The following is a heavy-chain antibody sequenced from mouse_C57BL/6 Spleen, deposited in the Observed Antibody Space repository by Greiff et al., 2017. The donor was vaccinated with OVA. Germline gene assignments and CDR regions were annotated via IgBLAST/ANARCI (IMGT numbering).Heavy chain of an antibody. CDR2: IDPSDSYT. V-gene: IGHV1-50*01. CDR3: APVYGTTSYYAMDY. J-gene: IGHJ4*01. Sequence: QVQLQQPGAELVKPGASVKLSCKASGYTFTSYWMQWVKQRPGQGLEWIGEIDPSDSYTNYNQKFKGKATLTVDTSSSTAYMQRSSLTSEDSAVYYCAPVYGTTSYYAMDYWGQGTSVTVSS. CDR1: GYTFTSYW. D-gene: IGHD2-1*01.